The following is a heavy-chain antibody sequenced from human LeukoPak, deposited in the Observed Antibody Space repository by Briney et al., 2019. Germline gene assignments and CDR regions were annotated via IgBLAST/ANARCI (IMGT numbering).Heavy chain of an antibody. CDR2: IIPIFGTA. D-gene: IGHD1-26*01. V-gene: IGHV1-69*05. CDR1: GGTFSSYA. J-gene: IGHJ4*02. CDR3: VRVAIRYSGSYSALDY. Sequence: GASVKVSCKASGGTFSSYAISWVRQAPGQGLEWMGGIIPIFGTANYAQKFQGRVTITTDESTSTAYMELSSLRSEDTAVYYCVRVAIRYSGSYSALDYWGQGTLVTVSS.